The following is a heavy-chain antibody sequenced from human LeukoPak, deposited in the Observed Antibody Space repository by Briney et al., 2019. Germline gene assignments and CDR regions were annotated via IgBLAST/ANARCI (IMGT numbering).Heavy chain of an antibody. V-gene: IGHV5-51*01. D-gene: IGHD3-9*01. Sequence: GESLTISCKGSGYTFSNYWLGWVRQMPGKGLEWMGIIYPRDSDTRHSPSFQGQVTISADKSISTAYLQWRSLKASDTAMHYCARLWGGDYEIVTGYLKGGGMDVWGQGTTVTVSS. CDR2: IYPRDSDT. J-gene: IGHJ6*02. CDR3: ARLWGGDYEIVTGYLKGGGMDV. CDR1: GYTFSNYW.